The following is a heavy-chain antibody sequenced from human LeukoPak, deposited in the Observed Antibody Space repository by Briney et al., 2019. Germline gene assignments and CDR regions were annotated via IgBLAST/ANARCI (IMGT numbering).Heavy chain of an antibody. V-gene: IGHV3-73*01. CDR1: GFTFSGSA. Sequence: GGSLRLSCAASGFTFSGSAMHWVRQASGKGLEWVGRIRSKANSYATAYAASVRGRFTISRDDSKNTAYLQMNSLKTEDTAVYYCAKDIAEEDGQWPGWFGPWGQGIVVTVSS. CDR2: IRSKANSYAT. J-gene: IGHJ5*02. CDR3: AKDIAEEDGQWPGWFGP. D-gene: IGHD6-19*01.